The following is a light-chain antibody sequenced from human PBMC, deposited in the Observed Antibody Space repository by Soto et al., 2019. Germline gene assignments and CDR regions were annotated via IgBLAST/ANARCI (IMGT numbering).Light chain of an antibody. CDR3: QQYGSSPPIT. CDR2: GAS. V-gene: IGKV3-20*01. CDR1: QSLSNNIY. J-gene: IGKJ5*01. Sequence: ERSPLSGMASQSLSNNIYLAWYQQKPGQAPRLLIYGASSSATGIPNSFSGSGSGTDFTLTISRLEPEDFAVYYCQQYGSSPPITFGQGTRLEIK.